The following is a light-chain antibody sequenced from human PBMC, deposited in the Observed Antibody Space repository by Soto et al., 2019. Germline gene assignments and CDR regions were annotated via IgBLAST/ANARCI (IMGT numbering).Light chain of an antibody. CDR3: QQYYSYPLT. V-gene: IGKV1-8*01. J-gene: IGKJ4*01. CDR2: AAS. Sequence: IRMTQSPSSLSASTGDRVTITCRASQGISSYLAWYQQKPGKAPKLLIYAASTLQSGVPSRFSGSGSGTDFTLTISCLQSEDLATYYCQQYYSYPLTFGGGTKVEIK. CDR1: QGISSY.